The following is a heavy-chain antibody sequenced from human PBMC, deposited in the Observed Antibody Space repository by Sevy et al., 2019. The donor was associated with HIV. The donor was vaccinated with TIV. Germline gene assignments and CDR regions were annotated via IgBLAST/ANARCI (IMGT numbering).Heavy chain of an antibody. CDR1: GFTFSSSS. CDR3: ARFVSLGY. D-gene: IGHD6-13*01. Sequence: QAGGSLRLSCAASGFTFSSSSMTWVRQAPGKGLEWVATISQGGSEEYYVDSVKGRFTISRDNAKNSLYLQMNSLSAVDTAVYFCARFVSLGYWGQGTLVTVSS. V-gene: IGHV3-7*01. CDR2: ISQGGSEE. J-gene: IGHJ4*02.